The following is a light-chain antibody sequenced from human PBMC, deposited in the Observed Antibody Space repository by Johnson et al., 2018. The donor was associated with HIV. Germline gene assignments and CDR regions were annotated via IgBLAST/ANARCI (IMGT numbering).Light chain of an antibody. V-gene: IGLV1-51*02. J-gene: IGLJ1*01. CDR3: GTWHSSLSAGGV. CDR2: END. CDR1: SSNIGNAY. Sequence: QSVLTQPPSVSAAPGQKVTISCSGRSSNIGNAYVSWYQQLPGTAPKLLIYENDKRPSGIPDRFSGSKSGTSATLAITGLQTGDEADYYCGTWHSSLSAGGVFGTGTKVPFL.